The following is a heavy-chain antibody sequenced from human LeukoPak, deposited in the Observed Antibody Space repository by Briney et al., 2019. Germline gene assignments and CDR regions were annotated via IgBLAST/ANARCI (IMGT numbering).Heavy chain of an antibody. CDR1: GFRFDDYG. J-gene: IGHJ4*02. V-gene: IGHV3-69-1*02. CDR3: AQIYTYGSSQFDY. CDR2: ISSGAIT. Sequence: GGSLRLSCAASGFRFDDYGMTWVRQGPGKGLEWVSVISSGAITYYADSVKGRFTISRDNAKNSLYLQMNSLRAEDTAVYYCAQIYTYGSSQFDYWGQGTLVTVSS. D-gene: IGHD5-18*01.